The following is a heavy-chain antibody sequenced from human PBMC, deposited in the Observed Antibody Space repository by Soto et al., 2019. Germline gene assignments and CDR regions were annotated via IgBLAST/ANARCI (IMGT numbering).Heavy chain of an antibody. J-gene: IGHJ5*02. CDR1: GDSINSDKYY. D-gene: IGHD6-13*01. CDR3: AREGYSSSWYNWFDP. CDR2: IYYSGST. Sequence: TSETLSLTCSVSGDSINSDKYYWGWIRQPPGKGLEWIGYIYYSGSTYYNPSLKSRVTISVDTSKNQFSLKLSSVTAADTAVYYCAREGYSSSWYNWFDPWGQGTLVTVSS. V-gene: IGHV4-31*03.